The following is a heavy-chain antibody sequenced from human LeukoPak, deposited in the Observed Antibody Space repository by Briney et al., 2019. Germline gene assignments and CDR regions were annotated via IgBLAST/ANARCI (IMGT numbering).Heavy chain of an antibody. Sequence: GGSLRLSCAASGFTFSSYAMHWVRQAPGKGLEWVSAISGSGGSTYYADSVKGRFTISRDNSKNTLYLQMNSLRAEDTAVYYCAKGPKYYDILTGPEYFQHWGQGTLVTVSS. V-gene: IGHV3-23*01. CDR2: ISGSGGST. CDR3: AKGPKYYDILTGPEYFQH. CDR1: GFTFSSYA. D-gene: IGHD3-9*01. J-gene: IGHJ1*01.